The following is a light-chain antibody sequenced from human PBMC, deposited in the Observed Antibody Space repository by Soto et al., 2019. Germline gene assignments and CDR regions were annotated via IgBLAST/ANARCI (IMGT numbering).Light chain of an antibody. CDR2: SNN. CDR3: AAWDDRLNGWV. J-gene: IGLJ3*02. V-gene: IGLV1-44*01. Sequence: QSVLTQPPSASGTPGQRVTISCSGSSSNIGSNTVNWYQQLPGTAPKLLIYSNNQRPSGVPDRFSGSESGTSASLAISGLQSEDEADYCCAAWDDRLNGWVFGGGTKLTVL. CDR1: SSNIGSNT.